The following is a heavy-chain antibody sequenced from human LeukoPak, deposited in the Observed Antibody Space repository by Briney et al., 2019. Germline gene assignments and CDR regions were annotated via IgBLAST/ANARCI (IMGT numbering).Heavy chain of an antibody. D-gene: IGHD2/OR15-2a*01. J-gene: IGHJ6*03. CDR2: ISGSGGST. V-gene: IGHV3-23*01. CDR1: GFTFSSYG. Sequence: GGSLRLSCAASGFTFSSYGMSWVRQAPGKGLEWVSAISGSGGSTYYADSVKGRFTISRDNAKNSLYLQMNSLRAEDTAVYYCAVFYGPPGPTMDVWGKGTTVTISS. CDR3: AVFYGPPGPTMDV.